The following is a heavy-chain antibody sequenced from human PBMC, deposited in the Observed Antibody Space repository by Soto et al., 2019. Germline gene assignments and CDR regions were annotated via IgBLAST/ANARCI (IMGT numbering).Heavy chain of an antibody. D-gene: IGHD2-21*01. Sequence: VQLQQWGAGLLKPSETLSLTCVVSGGSLSDYFWSWIRQPPGMALEWIGEINHLGSINYNPSLKSRVTMSVDTSKNQFSLTLNSVTAADTATYYCARGGISHWAYFYYMDVWDRGTTVTVSS. CDR1: GGSLSDYF. CDR2: INHLGSI. V-gene: IGHV4-34*01. CDR3: ARGGISHWAYFYYMDV. J-gene: IGHJ6*03.